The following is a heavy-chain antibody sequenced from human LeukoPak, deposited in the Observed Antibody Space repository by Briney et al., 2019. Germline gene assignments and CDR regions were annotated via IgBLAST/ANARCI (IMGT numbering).Heavy chain of an antibody. CDR3: ARETGDSSSWSDGFDI. CDR2: IYPGDSDT. Sequence: GESLKISCKGSGYSFTSYWIGWVRQMPGKGLEWMGIIYPGDSDTRYSPSFQGQVTISADKSISTAYLQWSSLKASDTAVYYCARETGDSSSWSDGFDIWGQGTMVTVSS. D-gene: IGHD6-13*01. J-gene: IGHJ3*02. V-gene: IGHV5-51*01. CDR1: GYSFTSYW.